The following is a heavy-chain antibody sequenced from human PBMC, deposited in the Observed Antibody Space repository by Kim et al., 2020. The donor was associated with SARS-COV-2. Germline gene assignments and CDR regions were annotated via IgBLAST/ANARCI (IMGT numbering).Heavy chain of an antibody. Sequence: GGSLRLSCAASGFTFDDYAMHWVRQAPGKGLEWVSLISWDGGSTYYADSVKGRFTISRDNSKNSLYLQMNSLRAEDTALYYCAKEEAAAGTQNDYYYYGMDVWGQGTTVTVSS. D-gene: IGHD6-13*01. CDR2: ISWDGGST. J-gene: IGHJ6*02. V-gene: IGHV3-43D*03. CDR3: AKEEAAAGTQNDYYYYGMDV. CDR1: GFTFDDYA.